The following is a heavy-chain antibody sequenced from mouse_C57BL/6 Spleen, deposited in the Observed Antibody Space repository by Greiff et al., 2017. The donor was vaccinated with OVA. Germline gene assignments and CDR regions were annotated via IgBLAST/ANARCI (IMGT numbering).Heavy chain of an antibody. V-gene: IGHV1-80*01. J-gene: IGHJ4*01. CDR1: GYAFSSYW. CDR3: ARGLLRSPMDY. CDR2: IYPGDGDT. Sequence: QVQLQQSGAELVKPGASVKISCKASGYAFSSYWMNWVKQRPGKGLEWIGQIYPGDGDTNYNGKFKGKATLTADKSSSTAYMQLSSLTSEDSAVYFCARGLLRSPMDYWGQGTSVTVSS. D-gene: IGHD1-1*01.